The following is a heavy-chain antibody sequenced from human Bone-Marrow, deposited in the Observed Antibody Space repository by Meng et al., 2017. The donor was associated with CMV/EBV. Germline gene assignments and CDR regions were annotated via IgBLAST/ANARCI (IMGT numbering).Heavy chain of an antibody. V-gene: IGHV3-53*01. CDR1: GLTVRGNY. CDR3: ARGTPTYGFDI. J-gene: IGHJ3*02. D-gene: IGHD4-23*01. CDR2: NFSGGST. Sequence: GGSLRLSCAASGLTVRGNYMTWVRQAPGKGLEWVSVNFSGGSTYYADSVKGRFTVSRDNSKNTPYLQMNSLRAGDTAVYYCARGTPTYGFDIWGQGTMVTVSS.